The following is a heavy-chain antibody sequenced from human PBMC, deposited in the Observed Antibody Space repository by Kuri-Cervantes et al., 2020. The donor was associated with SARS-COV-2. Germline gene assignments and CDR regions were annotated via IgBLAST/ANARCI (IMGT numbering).Heavy chain of an antibody. CDR1: GGSISSYF. D-gene: IGHD5-18*01. CDR3: ASYPLWLRGFDY. J-gene: IGHJ4*02. V-gene: IGHV4-59*12. Sequence: SETLSLTCTVSGGSISSYFWSWIRQPPGKGLEWIGEIYHSGSTNYNPSLKSRVAISVDKSKNQFSLKLSSVTAADTAVYYCASYPLWLRGFDYWGQGTLVTVSS. CDR2: IYHSGST.